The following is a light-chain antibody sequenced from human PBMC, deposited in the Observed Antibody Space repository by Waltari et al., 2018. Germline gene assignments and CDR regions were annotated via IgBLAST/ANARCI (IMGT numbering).Light chain of an antibody. Sequence: EIVLTQSPATLSLSPGERATLSCRASQSVNNSLAWFQQKPGQAPRLLIYDTSNRATGIPARFSGSGSGTDFTLTISSLEPEDFVVYYCQQRKYWPPLTFGGGTKVEIK. V-gene: IGKV3-11*01. CDR2: DTS. J-gene: IGKJ4*01. CDR1: QSVNNS. CDR3: QQRKYWPPLT.